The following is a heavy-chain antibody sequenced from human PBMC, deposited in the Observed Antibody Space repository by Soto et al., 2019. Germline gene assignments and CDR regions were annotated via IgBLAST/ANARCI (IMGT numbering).Heavy chain of an antibody. V-gene: IGHV3-21*04. D-gene: IGHD6-19*01. CDR1: GFNFISYS. CDR2: ISSSSSYI. CDR3: AKVTYSSGSYYFDY. Sequence: PGVSMRHSCTASGFNFISYSMNWVRQAPGEGLEWVSSISSSSSYIYYADSVKGRFTISRDNAKNTLYLQMNSLRAEDTALYYCAKVTYSSGSYYFDYWGQGALVTVSS. J-gene: IGHJ4*02.